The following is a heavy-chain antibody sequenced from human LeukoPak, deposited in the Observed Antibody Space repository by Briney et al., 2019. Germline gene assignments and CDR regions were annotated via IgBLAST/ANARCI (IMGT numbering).Heavy chain of an antibody. CDR3: ARTLAAAGFGMDV. Sequence: SETLSLTCTVSGGSISSYYWSWIRQPPGKGLEWIGHIYYSGSTNYNPSLKSRVTISVDTSKNQFSLKLSSVTAADTAVYYCARTLAAAGFGMDVWGQGTTVTVSS. V-gene: IGHV4-59*08. D-gene: IGHD6-13*01. J-gene: IGHJ6*02. CDR1: GGSISSYY. CDR2: IYYSGST.